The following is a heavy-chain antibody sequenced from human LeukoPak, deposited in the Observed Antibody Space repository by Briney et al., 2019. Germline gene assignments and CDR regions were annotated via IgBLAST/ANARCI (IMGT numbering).Heavy chain of an antibody. CDR2: IKNKIDGGTT. J-gene: IGHJ4*02. D-gene: IGHD4-17*01. V-gene: IGHV3-15*07. Sequence: PGGSLRLSCAASGFTFNLAWINWVRQAPGKGLEWVGRIKNKIDGGTTDYAAPVKGRFTISRDDSKNTVYLQMNSLKSEDTALYYCNTDGDYGDCVDSWGQGTLVTVSS. CDR1: GFTFNLAW. CDR3: NTDGDYGDCVDS.